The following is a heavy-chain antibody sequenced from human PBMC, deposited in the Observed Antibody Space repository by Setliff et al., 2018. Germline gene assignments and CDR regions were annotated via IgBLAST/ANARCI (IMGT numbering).Heavy chain of an antibody. J-gene: IGHJ3*02. V-gene: IGHV5-51*01. CDR3: ARRAGDAFDI. CDR1: GYSFSIYW. CDR2: IYPGDSDT. Sequence: PGESLKISWKGSGYSFSIYWIGWVRRMPGQGLEWMGIIYPGDSDTIYLLSFRGQVPISADKSISTAYLQWRSLKASDTAMYYCARRAGDAFDIWGQGTMVTVSS.